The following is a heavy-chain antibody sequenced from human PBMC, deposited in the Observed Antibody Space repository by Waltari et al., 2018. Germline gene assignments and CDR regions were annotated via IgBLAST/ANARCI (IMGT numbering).Heavy chain of an antibody. D-gene: IGHD6-6*01. J-gene: IGHJ4*02. CDR2: ISSSSSYI. CDR1: GFTFSSYS. V-gene: IGHV3-21*01. CDR3: ARRRSSSSRGFDY. Sequence: EVQLVESGGGLVKPGGSLRLSCAASGFTFSSYSMHWVRQAPGKGLEWVSSISSSSSYIYYADSVKGRFTISRDNAKNSLYLQMNSLRAEDTAVYYCARRRSSSSRGFDYWGQGTLVTVSS.